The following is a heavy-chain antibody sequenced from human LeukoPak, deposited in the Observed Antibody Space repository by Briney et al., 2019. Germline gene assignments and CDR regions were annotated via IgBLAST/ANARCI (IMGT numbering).Heavy chain of an antibody. Sequence: SETLSLTCTVSGGSVSSGNYYWSWIRQPPGKGLEWIGHIYYSGATNYNPSLKSRVTISVDTSKNQFSLKLSSVTAADTAVYYCVRDRELTYWGQGTLVTVSS. D-gene: IGHD1-26*01. CDR2: IYYSGAT. CDR3: VRDRELTY. V-gene: IGHV4-61*01. CDR1: GGSVSSGNYY. J-gene: IGHJ4*02.